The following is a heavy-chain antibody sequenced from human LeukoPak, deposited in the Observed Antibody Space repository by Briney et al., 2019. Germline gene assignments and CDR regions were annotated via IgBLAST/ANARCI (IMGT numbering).Heavy chain of an antibody. D-gene: IGHD1-1*01. CDR3: AKDRGWDQLGAFDI. CDR2: ISWNSGSI. Sequence: PGRSLRLSCAASGFTFDDYAMHWVRQAPGKGLEWVSGISWNSGSIGYADSVKGRFTISRDNAKNSLYLQMNSLRAEDMALYYCAKDRGWDQLGAFDIWGQVTMVTVSS. CDR1: GFTFDDYA. J-gene: IGHJ3*02. V-gene: IGHV3-9*03.